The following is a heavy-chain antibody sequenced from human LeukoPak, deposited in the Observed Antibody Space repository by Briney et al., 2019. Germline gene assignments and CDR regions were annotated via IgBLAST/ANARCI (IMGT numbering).Heavy chain of an antibody. V-gene: IGHV1-46*01. J-gene: IGHJ5*02. CDR3: ARVAPWGFSFCP. CDR1: GYTFTINY. D-gene: IGHD7-27*01. CDR2: INPSGGST. Sequence: ASVKVSCTASGYTFTINYMHWVRQAPGQGLEWMGIINPSGGSTSYAQKFQGKVTMTRDTSTSTVYMELSSLRSEDTAVYYCARVAPWGFSFCPWGPVTLVTVSS.